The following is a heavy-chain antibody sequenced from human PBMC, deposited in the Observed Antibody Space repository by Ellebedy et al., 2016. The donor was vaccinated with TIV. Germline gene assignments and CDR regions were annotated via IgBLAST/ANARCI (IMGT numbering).Heavy chain of an antibody. Sequence: SETLSLXCTVSGGSISSYYWSWIRQPAGKGLEWIGRIYTSGSTNYNPSLMSRVTISVDTSKNQFSLKLSSVTAADTAVYYCARTTYYDFWSGPYFDLWGRGTLVTVSS. D-gene: IGHD3-3*01. CDR3: ARTTYYDFWSGPYFDL. V-gene: IGHV4-4*07. CDR1: GGSISSYY. J-gene: IGHJ2*01. CDR2: IYTSGST.